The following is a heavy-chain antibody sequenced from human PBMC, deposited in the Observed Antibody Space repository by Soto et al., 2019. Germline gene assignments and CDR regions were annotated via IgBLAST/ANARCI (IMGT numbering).Heavy chain of an antibody. J-gene: IGHJ5*02. CDR1: GGSISSYY. Sequence: SETLSLTCTVSGGSISSYYWSWIRQPPGKGLEWIGYIYYSGSINYNPSLKSRVTISVDTSKNQFSLKLSSVTAADTAVYYCARCLFSYGARFDPWGQGILVTVSS. CDR2: IYYSGSI. D-gene: IGHD1-26*01. V-gene: IGHV4-59*13. CDR3: ARCLFSYGARFDP.